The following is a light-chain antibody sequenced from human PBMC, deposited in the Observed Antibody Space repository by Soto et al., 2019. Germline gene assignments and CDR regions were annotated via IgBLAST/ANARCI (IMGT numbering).Light chain of an antibody. Sequence: QSALTQPASVSGSPGQSITISCTGTSSDVGSYNLVSWYQQHPGKAPKLMISEVSKRPSGISDRFSGSKSGSTASLTISGLQAEDEADYHCCSYAGTSTHTVFGGGTQLTVL. CDR2: EVS. V-gene: IGLV2-23*02. J-gene: IGLJ7*01. CDR1: SSDVGSYNL. CDR3: CSYAGTSTHTV.